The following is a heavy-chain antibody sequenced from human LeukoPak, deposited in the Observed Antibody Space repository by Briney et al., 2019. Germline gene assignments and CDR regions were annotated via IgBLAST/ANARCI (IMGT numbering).Heavy chain of an antibody. CDR1: GGSISSSSYY. CDR3: ARGFGRDGYKGDYYFDY. CDR2: IYYSGST. Sequence: SETLSLTCTVSGGSISSSSYYWGWIRQPPGKGLEWIGSIYYSGSTYYNPSLKSRVTMSVDTSKNQFSLKLSSVTAADTAVYYCARGFGRDGYKGDYYFDYWGQGTLVTVSS. D-gene: IGHD5-24*01. J-gene: IGHJ4*02. V-gene: IGHV4-39*07.